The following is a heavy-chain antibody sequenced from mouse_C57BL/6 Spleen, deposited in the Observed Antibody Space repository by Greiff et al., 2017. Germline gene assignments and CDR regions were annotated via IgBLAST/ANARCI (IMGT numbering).Heavy chain of an antibody. CDR2: IRNKANGYTT. CDR3: ARYGDGYYNFDY. J-gene: IGHJ2*01. Sequence: EVQLVESGGGLVQPGGSLSLSCAASGFTFTDYYMSWVRQPPGKAPEWLGFIRNKANGYTTEYSASVKGRFTISRDNSQSILYLQMNALRAEDSATYYCARYGDGYYNFDYWGQGTTLTVSS. CDR1: GFTFTDYY. D-gene: IGHD2-3*01. V-gene: IGHV7-3*01.